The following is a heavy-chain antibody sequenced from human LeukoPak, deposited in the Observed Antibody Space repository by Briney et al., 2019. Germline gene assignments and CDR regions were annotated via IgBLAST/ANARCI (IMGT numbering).Heavy chain of an antibody. V-gene: IGHV3-48*03. J-gene: IGHJ4*02. Sequence: GGSLRLSCAASGFTFSSYEMNWIRQAPGKGLEWISCISNSGSTKYYADSVKGRFTISRDNAKNSLYLQMNSLRAEDTAVYYCAAVIDYWGQGTLVTVSS. CDR1: GFTFSSYE. CDR2: ISNSGSTK. CDR3: AAVIDY.